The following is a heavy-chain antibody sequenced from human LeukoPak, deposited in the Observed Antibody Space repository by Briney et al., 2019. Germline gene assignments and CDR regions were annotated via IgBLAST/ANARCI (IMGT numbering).Heavy chain of an antibody. D-gene: IGHD1-26*01. CDR3: ARHLRELPEFDY. Sequence: PSETLSLTCTVSGGSISSYYWSWIRQPPGKGLEWIGYIYYSGSTNYNPSLKSRVTISVDTSKNQFSLKLSSVTAADTAVYYCARHLRELPEFDYWGQGTLVTVSP. CDR1: GGSISSYY. V-gene: IGHV4-59*08. J-gene: IGHJ4*02. CDR2: IYYSGST.